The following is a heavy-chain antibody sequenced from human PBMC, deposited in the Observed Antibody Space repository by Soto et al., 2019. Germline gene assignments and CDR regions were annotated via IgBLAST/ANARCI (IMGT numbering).Heavy chain of an antibody. CDR2: IYYSGST. D-gene: IGHD3-22*01. Sequence: TLSLTCTVSGGSISSSSYYWGWIRQPPGKGLEWIGSIYYSGSTYYNPSLKSRVTISVDTSKNQFSLKLSSVTAADTAVYYCARQIDSSGYYWDHFDYWGQGTLVTVSS. V-gene: IGHV4-39*01. J-gene: IGHJ4*02. CDR1: GGSISSSSYY. CDR3: ARQIDSSGYYWDHFDY.